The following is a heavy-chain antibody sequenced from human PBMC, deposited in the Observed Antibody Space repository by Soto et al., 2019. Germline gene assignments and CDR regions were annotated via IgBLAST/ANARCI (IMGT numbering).Heavy chain of an antibody. J-gene: IGHJ4*02. CDR3: ARIDYDFDH. D-gene: IGHD4-17*01. CDR1: GYYISRGYY. V-gene: IGHV4-38-2*01. CDR2: IYHSGNT. Sequence: SETLSLTCAVCGYYISRGYYWGWIRQSPGKGLEWIGRIYHSGNTYYNPSLKSRTTISEDTSKNQFSLKLGSVTAAHTAVYYCARIDYDFDHWGQGTLVTVSS.